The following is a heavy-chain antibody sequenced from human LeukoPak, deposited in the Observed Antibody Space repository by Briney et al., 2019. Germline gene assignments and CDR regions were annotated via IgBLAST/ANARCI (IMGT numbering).Heavy chain of an antibody. CDR2: INHSGST. Sequence: SETLSLTCAVYGGSFSGYYWSWIRQPPGKGLEWIGEINHSGSTNYNPSLKSRVTISVDTSKNQFSLKLSSVTAADTAVYYCARHLHSAMVRGNPRGFDLWGQGTLVTVSS. V-gene: IGHV4-34*01. J-gene: IGHJ5*02. CDR1: GGSFSGYY. CDR3: ARHLHSAMVRGNPRGFDL. D-gene: IGHD3-10*01.